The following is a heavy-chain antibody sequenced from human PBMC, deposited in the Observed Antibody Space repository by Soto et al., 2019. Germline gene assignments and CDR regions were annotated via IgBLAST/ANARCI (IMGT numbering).Heavy chain of an antibody. CDR1: GGTFSSYA. CDR3: AADAHRDDFWSSYPYYYYSMDV. Sequence: GASVKVSCKASGGTFSSYAISWVRQAPGQGLEWTGGIIPIFGTANYAQKFQGRVTITADESTSTAYMELSSLRSEDTAIYYCAADAHRDDFWSSYPYYYYSMDVWGQGTTVTVSS. D-gene: IGHD3-3*01. V-gene: IGHV1-69*13. CDR2: IIPIFGTA. J-gene: IGHJ6*02.